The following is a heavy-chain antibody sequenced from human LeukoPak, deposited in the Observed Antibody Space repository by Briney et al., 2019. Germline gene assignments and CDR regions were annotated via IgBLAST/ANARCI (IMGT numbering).Heavy chain of an antibody. CDR1: GFTFSSNA. Sequence: GSLRLSCAASGFTFSSNAIHWVRQAPGKGLEWVAEISYDGGNTYYADSVKGRFTISRDNSKNTLYLQMNSLRAEDTAVYYCAKEGTGIHFDYWGQGTLVTVS. CDR3: AKEGTGIHFDY. D-gene: IGHD1-1*01. V-gene: IGHV3-30-3*01. J-gene: IGHJ4*02. CDR2: ISYDGGNT.